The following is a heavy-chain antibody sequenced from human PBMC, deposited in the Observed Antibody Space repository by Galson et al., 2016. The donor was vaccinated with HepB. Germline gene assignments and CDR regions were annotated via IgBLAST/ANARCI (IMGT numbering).Heavy chain of an antibody. D-gene: IGHD6-19*01. CDR1: GFTVSSSY. CDR3: ARDRGLDSSFFDY. J-gene: IGHJ4*02. Sequence: SLRLSCAVSGFTVSSSYMNWVRQAPGKGLEWVSVIYSGGNIYYADSVKGRFTISRDNSKNTLYLQMNSLRAEDTAVYYWARDRGLDSSFFDYWGQGTLVTVSS. V-gene: IGHV3-53*01. CDR2: IYSGGNI.